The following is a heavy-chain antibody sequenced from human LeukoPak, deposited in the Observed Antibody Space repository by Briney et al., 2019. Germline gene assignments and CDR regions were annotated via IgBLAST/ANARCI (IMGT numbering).Heavy chain of an antibody. D-gene: IGHD6-19*01. Sequence: PETLSLTCAVYGGSFSGYYWSWIRQPPGKGLEWIGEINHSGSTNYNPSLKSRVTISVDTSKNQFSLKLSSVTAADTAVYYCARGRRYSSGCFDYWGQGTLVTVSS. CDR3: ARGRRYSSGCFDY. CDR1: GGSFSGYY. V-gene: IGHV4-34*01. CDR2: INHSGST. J-gene: IGHJ4*02.